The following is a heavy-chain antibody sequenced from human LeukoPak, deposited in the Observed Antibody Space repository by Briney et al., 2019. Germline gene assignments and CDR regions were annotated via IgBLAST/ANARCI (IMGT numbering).Heavy chain of an antibody. CDR1: GYTFTSYY. CDR2: INPSGGST. D-gene: IGHD1-26*01. CDR3: ARDLSEHPRRSYYVKPQGLDY. J-gene: IGHJ4*02. V-gene: IGHV1-46*01. Sequence: ASVKVSCKASGYTFTSYYMHWVRQAPGQGLEWMGIINPSGGSTSYAQKFQGRPTMTRDTSTSTVYMELSSLRSEDTAVYYCARDLSEHPRRSYYVKPQGLDYWGQGTLVTVSS.